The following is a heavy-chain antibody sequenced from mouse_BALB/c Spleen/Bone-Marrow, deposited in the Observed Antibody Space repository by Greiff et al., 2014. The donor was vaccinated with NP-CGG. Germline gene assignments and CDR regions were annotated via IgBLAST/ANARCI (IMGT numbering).Heavy chain of an antibody. V-gene: IGHV2-9*02. J-gene: IGHJ2*01. D-gene: IGHD1-1*01. Sequence: QVQPKESGPDLVAPSQSLSITCTVSGFSLTSYGVHWVRQPPGKGLEWLGVIWAGGSTNYNSALMSRLSISKDNSKSQVFLKMNSLQTDDTAMYYCAREGDYYGSSDYWGQGTTLTVSS. CDR2: IWAGGST. CDR3: AREGDYYGSSDY. CDR1: GFSLTSYG.